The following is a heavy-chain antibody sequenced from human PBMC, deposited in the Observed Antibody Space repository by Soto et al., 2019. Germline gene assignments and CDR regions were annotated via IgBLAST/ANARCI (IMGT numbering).Heavy chain of an antibody. V-gene: IGHV1-2*04. CDR1: GYTFTGYY. CDR3: ARAVAVGSDAFDI. D-gene: IGHD6-19*01. CDR2: INPNSGGT. J-gene: IGHJ3*02. Sequence: ASVKVSCKASGYTFTGYYMHWVRQAPGQGLEWMGWINPNSGGTNYAQKFQGWVTMTRDTSISTAYMELSRLRSDDTAVYYCARAVAVGSDAFDIWGQGTMVTVSS.